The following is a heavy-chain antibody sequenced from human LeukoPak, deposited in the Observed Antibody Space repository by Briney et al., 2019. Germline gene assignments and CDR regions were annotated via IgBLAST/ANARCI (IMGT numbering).Heavy chain of an antibody. J-gene: IGHJ4*02. CDR3: VRDYWGSLDY. CDR2: NGNN. V-gene: IGHV4-61*01. CDR1: GVSVSTTYN. D-gene: IGHD7-27*01. Sequence: SETLSLTCTVSGVSVSTTYNWGWVRRPPGKGLEWIGYNGNNNYNPSLKSRATISLDTSKNQFSLNLHSVTGADTVVYYCVRDYWGSLDYWGQGTLVTVSS.